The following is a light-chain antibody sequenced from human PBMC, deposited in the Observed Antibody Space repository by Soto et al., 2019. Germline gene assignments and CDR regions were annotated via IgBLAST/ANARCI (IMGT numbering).Light chain of an antibody. CDR3: SSYSDISTRV. CDR1: SHDVGGYIY. Sequence: QSALSQPASVSASPGQSITISCSGTSHDVGGYIYVSWYQQHPGRAPKLIIVDVNVRPSGVSHRFSGSKSGNTASLTISGLQAEDEADYYCSSYSDISTRVFGTGTKLTVL. V-gene: IGLV2-14*01. CDR2: DVN. J-gene: IGLJ1*01.